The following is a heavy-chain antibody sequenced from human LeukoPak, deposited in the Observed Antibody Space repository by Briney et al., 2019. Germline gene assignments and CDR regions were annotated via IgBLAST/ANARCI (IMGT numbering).Heavy chain of an antibody. D-gene: IGHD6-19*01. Sequence: GGSLRLSCAASGFTFSTCAMSWVRQAPGKGLEWVSGISGTTSGTYYADSVKGRFTISRDNSKNTLYLQMNSLRAEDTAVYYCAKEEIAVPGRDFDSWGQGTLVTVSS. V-gene: IGHV3-23*01. CDR1: GFTFSTCA. CDR3: AKEEIAVPGRDFDS. J-gene: IGHJ4*02. CDR2: ISGTTSGT.